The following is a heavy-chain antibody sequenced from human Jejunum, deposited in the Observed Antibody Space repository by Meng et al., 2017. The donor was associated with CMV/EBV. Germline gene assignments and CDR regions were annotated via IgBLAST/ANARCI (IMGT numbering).Heavy chain of an antibody. D-gene: IGHD6-25*01. V-gene: IGHV4-59*01. CDR2: IYYSGST. J-gene: IGHJ4*02. CDR1: GGSISSYY. Sequence: CTVSGGSISSYYWSWIRQPPGKGLEWIGYIYYSGSTNYNPSLKSRVTISVDTSKNQFSLKLWSVTAADTAEYYCASGGYNRPLDYWGQGTLVTVSS. CDR3: ASGGYNRPLDY.